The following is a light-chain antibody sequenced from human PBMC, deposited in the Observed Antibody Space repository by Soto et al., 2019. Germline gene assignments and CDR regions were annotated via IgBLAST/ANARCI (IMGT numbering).Light chain of an antibody. CDR1: SSDVGGYNY. V-gene: IGLV2-14*01. CDR3: SSYTSSSTLAV. J-gene: IGLJ2*01. Sequence: QSALTQPASVSGSPGQSITISCTGTSSDVGGYNYVSWYQQDPGKAPKLMIYDVNNRPSGVCNRCSGSKSGNTASLTISGLQAEDEAYYYCSSYTSSSTLAVFGGGTKLTVL. CDR2: DVN.